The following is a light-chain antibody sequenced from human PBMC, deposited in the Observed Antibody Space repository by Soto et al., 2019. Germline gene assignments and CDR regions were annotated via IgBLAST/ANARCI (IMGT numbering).Light chain of an antibody. CDR2: KAS. Sequence: DIQMTQSPSTLSASVGDRVTITCRPSQSISSWLAWYQQKPGKAPKLLIYKASRLEGGVPSRFSGSGSGTEFTLTIISLQADDFAYYYCQQYNSYWTFGQGTKVEIK. J-gene: IGKJ1*01. CDR3: QQYNSYWT. CDR1: QSISSW. V-gene: IGKV1-5*03.